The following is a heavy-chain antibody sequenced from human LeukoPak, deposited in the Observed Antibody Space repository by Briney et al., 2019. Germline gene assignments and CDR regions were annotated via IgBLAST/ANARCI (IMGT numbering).Heavy chain of an antibody. J-gene: IGHJ4*02. D-gene: IGHD3-10*01. CDR3: ARARYGSGSYHFDY. Sequence: ASVKVSCKAPGYTFTSYAMYWVRQAPGQRLEWMGWSNAGNGNTKYSQEFQGRVTITRDTSASTAYMELSSLRSEDMAVYYCARARYGSGSYHFDYWGQGTLVTVSS. CDR2: SNAGNGNT. CDR1: GYTFTSYA. V-gene: IGHV1-3*02.